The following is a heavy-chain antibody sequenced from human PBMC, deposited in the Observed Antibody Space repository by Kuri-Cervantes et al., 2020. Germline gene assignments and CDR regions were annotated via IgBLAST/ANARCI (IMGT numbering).Heavy chain of an antibody. D-gene: IGHD3-22*01. Sequence: GESLKISCAASGFTFSSYGMHWVRQAPGKGLEWVAVISYDGSNKYYADSVKGRFTISRDNSKNTLYLQMNSLRAEDTAVYYCARDPTKPYYDSSGYKKPVFDYWGQGTLVTVSS. CDR3: ARDPTKPYYDSSGYKKPVFDY. V-gene: IGHV3-30*03. J-gene: IGHJ4*02. CDR1: GFTFSSYG. CDR2: ISYDGSNK.